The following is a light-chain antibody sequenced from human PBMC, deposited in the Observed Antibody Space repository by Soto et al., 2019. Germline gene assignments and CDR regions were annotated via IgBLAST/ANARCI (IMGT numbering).Light chain of an antibody. Sequence: QMTQSPSSLSASVGDIVTITCRASQGIRNGLAWYQQKPGKAPRLLIYAASTLQSGVPSRFSGSGSGTEFTLTISSLQPDDFAVYYCQQYNSYRTFGQGTKVDIK. J-gene: IGKJ1*01. CDR1: QGIRNG. CDR2: AAS. CDR3: QQYNSYRT. V-gene: IGKV1-17*01.